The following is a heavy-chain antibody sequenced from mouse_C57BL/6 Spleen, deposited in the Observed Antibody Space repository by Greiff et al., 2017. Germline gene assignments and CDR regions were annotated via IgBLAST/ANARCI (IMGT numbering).Heavy chain of an antibody. CDR3: AFLYGSSSWWYFDV. J-gene: IGHJ1*03. D-gene: IGHD1-1*01. CDR1: GYTFTSYW. V-gene: IGHV1-64*01. Sequence: QVQLQQPGAELVKPGASVKLSCKASGYTFTSYWMNCVKQRPGQGLEWIGMIHPNSGSTNYNEKFKSKDTLTVDKSSSTAYMQLSSLTSEDSAVYYCAFLYGSSSWWYFDVWGTGTTVTVSS. CDR2: IHPNSGST.